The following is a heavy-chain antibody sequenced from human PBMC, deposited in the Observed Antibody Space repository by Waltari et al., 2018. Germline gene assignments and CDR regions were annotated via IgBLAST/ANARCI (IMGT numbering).Heavy chain of an antibody. CDR2: IIPNFGTA. Sequence: QVQLVQSGAEVKKPGSSVKVSCKASGGTFSSYAISWVRQAPGQGLEWMGRIIPNFGTANYAQKFQGRVTITADKSTITAYMGLSSLRSEDTAVYYCAREGGGPPGRSWGQGTLVTVSS. D-gene: IGHD1-26*01. V-gene: IGHV1-69*13. J-gene: IGHJ4*02. CDR3: AREGGGPPGRS. CDR1: GGTFSSYA.